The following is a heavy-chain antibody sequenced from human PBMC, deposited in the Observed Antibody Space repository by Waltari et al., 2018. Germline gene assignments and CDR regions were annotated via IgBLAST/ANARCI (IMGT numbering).Heavy chain of an antibody. D-gene: IGHD3-10*01. Sequence: QVQLVESGGGVVQPGGSLRLACAASGFAFSSSTMFWVRQAPGKGLEWVAIISYSGSNKSYADSVRGRVTISRDNSKNALYLQIISLRPEDTAVYYCANRYGDSLARDCGLGTLVTVSS. V-gene: IGHV3-30-3*01. J-gene: IGHJ4*02. CDR1: GFAFSSST. CDR3: ANRYGDSLARD. CDR2: ISYSGSNK.